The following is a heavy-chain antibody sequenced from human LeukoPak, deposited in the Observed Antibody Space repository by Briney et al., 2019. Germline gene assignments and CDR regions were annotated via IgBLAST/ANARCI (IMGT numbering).Heavy chain of an antibody. CDR3: AKDTRKDILTGYYIGIDY. D-gene: IGHD3-9*01. Sequence: PGGSLRLSCAASGFTFSSYAMSWVRQAPGKGLEWVSAISGSGDTTYYTDSVKGRFTISRDNSKNTLYLQMNSLKAEDTAIYYCAKDTRKDILTGYYIGIDYWGQGTLVTVS. J-gene: IGHJ4*02. CDR1: GFTFSSYA. V-gene: IGHV3-23*01. CDR2: ISGSGDTT.